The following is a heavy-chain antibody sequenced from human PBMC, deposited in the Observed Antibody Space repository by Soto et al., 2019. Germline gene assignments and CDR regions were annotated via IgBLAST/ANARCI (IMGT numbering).Heavy chain of an antibody. V-gene: IGHV4-34*01. CDR3: ASGRSNWSLRNRFDS. D-gene: IGHD3-3*01. J-gene: IGHJ4*02. CDR2: INHSGTT. CDR1: GESFSGYF. Sequence: QVQLQQWGAGPLKPSETLSITCAVSGESFSGYFWTWIRQPPGKRLEWIGEINHSGTTNYDPSLKSRVTISVDTSLKQFSLKVTSLTAADTAVDYCASGRSNWSLRNRFDSWGQGTLVTVSS.